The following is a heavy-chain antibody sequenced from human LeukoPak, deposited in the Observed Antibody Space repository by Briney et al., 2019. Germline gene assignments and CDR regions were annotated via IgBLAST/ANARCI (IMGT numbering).Heavy chain of an antibody. Sequence: ASXKVSCKASGYTFTGYYMHWVRQAPGQGLEWMGWINPNSGGTNYAQKFQGRVTITRDTSISTAYMELSRLRSDDTAVYYCARDRVSGSPDYYYYYMDVWGKGTTVTVSS. V-gene: IGHV1-2*02. CDR1: GYTFTGYY. D-gene: IGHD1-26*01. J-gene: IGHJ6*03. CDR2: INPNSGGT. CDR3: ARDRVSGSPDYYYYYMDV.